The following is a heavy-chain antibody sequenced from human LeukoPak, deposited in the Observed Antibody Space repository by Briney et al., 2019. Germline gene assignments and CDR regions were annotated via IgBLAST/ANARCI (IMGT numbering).Heavy chain of an antibody. CDR2: INPSGGST. CDR3: AREGGGDTAMVSAYFDY. V-gene: IGHV1-46*01. CDR1: GYTFTSYY. J-gene: IGHJ4*02. D-gene: IGHD5-18*01. Sequence: GASVKVSCKASGYTFTSYYMHWVRQAPGQGLEWMGIINPSGGSTSYAQKFQGRVTMTRDTSTSTVYMELSSLRSEDTAVYYCAREGGGDTAMVSAYFDYWGQGTLVTVSS.